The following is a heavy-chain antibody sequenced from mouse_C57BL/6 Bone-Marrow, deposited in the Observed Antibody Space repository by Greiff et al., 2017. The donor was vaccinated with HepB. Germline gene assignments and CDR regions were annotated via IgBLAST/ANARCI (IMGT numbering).Heavy chain of an antibody. CDR2: IRNKANNHAT. CDR3: TRPPNTTVVATPDY. D-gene: IGHD1-1*01. J-gene: IGHJ2*01. V-gene: IGHV6-6*01. Sequence: DVKLVESGGGLVQPGGSMKLSCAASGFTFSDAWMDWVRQSPEKGLEWVAEIRNKANNHATYYAESVKGRFTISRDDAKSRVYLQMNSLRAEDTGIYYCTRPPNTTVVATPDYWGQGTTLTVSS. CDR1: GFTFSDAW.